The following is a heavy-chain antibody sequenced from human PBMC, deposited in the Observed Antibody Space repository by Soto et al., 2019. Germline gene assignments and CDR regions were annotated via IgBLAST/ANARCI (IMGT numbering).Heavy chain of an antibody. CDR2: ISGSGGST. D-gene: IGHD2-21*02. V-gene: IGHV3-23*01. CDR3: AKRNPSYCGGDCYADAFDI. J-gene: IGHJ3*02. Sequence: PGGSLRLSCAASGFTFSSYAMSWVRQAPGKGLEWVSAISGSGGSTYYADSVKGRFTISRDNSKNTLYLQMNSLRAEDTAVYYCAKRNPSYCGGDCYADAFDIWGQGTMVTVS. CDR1: GFTFSSYA.